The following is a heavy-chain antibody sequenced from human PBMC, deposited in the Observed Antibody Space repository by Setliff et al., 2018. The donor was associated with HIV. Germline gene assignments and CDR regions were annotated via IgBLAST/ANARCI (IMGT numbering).Heavy chain of an antibody. J-gene: IGHJ6*03. CDR2: ISTSGGAA. Sequence: GGSLRLSCAASGFTFSNHVMNWVRQAPGKGLEWVSAISTSGGAADYADSVKGRFTISRDNDRNSLYLQMNGLRAEDTAVYYCARGPTTVTSYYYYYMDVWGKGTTVTVSS. CDR1: GFTFSNHV. D-gene: IGHD4-17*01. CDR3: ARGPTTVTSYYYYYMDV. V-gene: IGHV3-48*01.